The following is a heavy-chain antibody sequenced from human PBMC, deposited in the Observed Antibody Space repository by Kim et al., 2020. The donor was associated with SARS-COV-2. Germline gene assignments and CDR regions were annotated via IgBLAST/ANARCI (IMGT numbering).Heavy chain of an antibody. V-gene: IGHV4-34*01. CDR3: ARREGRAVAGTGYYYYGMDV. J-gene: IGHJ6*02. CDR2: INHSGST. Sequence: SETLSLTCAVYGGSFSGYYWSWIRQPPGKGLEWIGEINHSGSTNYNPSLKSRVTISVDTSKNQFSLKLSSVTAADTAVYYCARREGRAVAGTGYYYYGMDVWGQGTTVTVSS. D-gene: IGHD6-19*01. CDR1: GGSFSGYY.